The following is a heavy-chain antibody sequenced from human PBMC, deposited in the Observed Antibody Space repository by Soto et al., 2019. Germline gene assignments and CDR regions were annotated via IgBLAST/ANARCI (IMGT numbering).Heavy chain of an antibody. D-gene: IGHD6-19*01. CDR1: GGSISNKY. Sequence: SETLSLTCTVSGGSISNKYWSWIRQPAGKGLEWIGRMSSSGVTNYSPSFKSRVTMSVDMSKNQFSLKLSSVTATDAAVYYCARALDSSGWYGDDAFDIWGQGTTVTVSS. J-gene: IGHJ3*02. CDR3: ARALDSSGWYGDDAFDI. V-gene: IGHV4-4*07. CDR2: MSSSGVT.